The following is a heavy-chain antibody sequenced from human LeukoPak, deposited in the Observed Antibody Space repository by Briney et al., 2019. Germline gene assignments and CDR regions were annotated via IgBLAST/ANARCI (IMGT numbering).Heavy chain of an antibody. V-gene: IGHV4-4*07. D-gene: IGHD3-3*01. J-gene: IGHJ4*02. CDR1: GGSTSNYF. CDR2: THTSGST. Sequence: SETLSLTCTVSGGSTSNYFCTWLRQSAGKGLEWIGRTHTSGSTNYNPSLKSRVSMSVDTSKNQFSLKLSSVTAADTAVYYCARDPEGHGYYFDYWGQGALVTASS. CDR3: ARDPEGHGYYFDY.